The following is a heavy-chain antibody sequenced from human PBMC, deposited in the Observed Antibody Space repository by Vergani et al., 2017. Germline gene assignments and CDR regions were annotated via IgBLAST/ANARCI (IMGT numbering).Heavy chain of an antibody. D-gene: IGHD1-7*01. CDR1: GGSISSGGYY. Sequence: QVQLQESGPGLVKPSQTLSLTCTVSGGSISSGGYYWSWIRQHPGKGLEWIGYIYYSGSTYYNPSLKSRVTISVDTSKNQFSLKLSSVTAADTAVYYFARLQGELQPSDYYMDVWGKGTTVTVSS. V-gene: IGHV4-31*03. CDR3: ARLQGELQPSDYYMDV. CDR2: IYYSGST. J-gene: IGHJ6*03.